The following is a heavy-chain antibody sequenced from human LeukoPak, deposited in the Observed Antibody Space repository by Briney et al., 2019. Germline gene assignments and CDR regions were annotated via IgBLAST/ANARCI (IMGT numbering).Heavy chain of an antibody. J-gene: IGHJ3*02. Sequence: GGSLRLSCAASGFTFSSYGMHCVRQAPGKGLEWVAVISYDGSNKYYADSVKGRFTISRDNSKNTLYLQMNSLRAEDTAVYYCAKVLSMTVDIWGQGTMVTVSS. D-gene: IGHD2/OR15-2a*01. CDR3: AKVLSMTVDI. CDR2: ISYDGSNK. V-gene: IGHV3-30*18. CDR1: GFTFSSYG.